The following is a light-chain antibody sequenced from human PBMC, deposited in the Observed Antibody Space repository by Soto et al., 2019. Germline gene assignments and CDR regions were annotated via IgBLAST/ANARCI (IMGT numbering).Light chain of an antibody. Sequence: EVVLTQSPATLSLSPGESATLSCRTSQSVYTYLGWYQQKPGQAPRLLIYDASNRATGTPDRFSGSGSGTDFSLTISRLEPEDFAVYYCQQRSVWPRTFGQGTKLEIK. J-gene: IGKJ2*01. V-gene: IGKV3-11*01. CDR1: QSVYTY. CDR3: QQRSVWPRT. CDR2: DAS.